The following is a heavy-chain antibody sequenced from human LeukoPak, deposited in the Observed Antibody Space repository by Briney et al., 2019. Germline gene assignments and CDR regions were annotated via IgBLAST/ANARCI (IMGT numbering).Heavy chain of an antibody. D-gene: IGHD3-16*01. CDR3: DGGMGGHFDY. CDR2: VNTAGSST. CDR1: GFTFSTYW. V-gene: IGHV3-74*01. J-gene: IGHJ4*02. Sequence: GGSLRLSCAASGFTFSTYWMHWVRQAPGKGLVWVSRVNTAGSSTSYADSVKGRFTISRDNAKNTLYLQMNSLRAEDTAMYYCDGGMGGHFDYWGQGTLVTVSS.